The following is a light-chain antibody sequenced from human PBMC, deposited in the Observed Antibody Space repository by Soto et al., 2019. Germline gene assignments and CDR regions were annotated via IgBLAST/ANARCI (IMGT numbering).Light chain of an antibody. CDR3: QQYNSSPLT. CDR2: EAS. V-gene: IGKV1-5*01. Sequence: DIQMTQSPSTLSAFVGDRVTITCRANQSISSWLAWYQQKPGKAPNLLIYEASSLQSGVPSRFSGSGSGAEFTLTISSLPPDDFATYYCQQYNSSPLTFGGGTKVEIK. CDR1: QSISSW. J-gene: IGKJ4*01.